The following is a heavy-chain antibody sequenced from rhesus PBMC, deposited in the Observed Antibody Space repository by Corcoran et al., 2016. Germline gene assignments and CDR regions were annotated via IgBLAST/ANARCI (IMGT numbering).Heavy chain of an antibody. CDR1: GGSLRSRNW. D-gene: IGHD3-3*01. Sequence: QVQLQESGPAVVKPSTTLSLPCAGSGGSLRSRNWGSWIRQSPGQGLEWNGGIYGSGGSTEYNPSLKSRVTISKDTSKNQFSLKLSSVTAADTAVYYCASRITIFGLVISAFDFWGQGLRVTVSS. CDR3: ASRITIFGLVISAFDF. CDR2: IYGSGGST. V-gene: IGHV4-93*01. J-gene: IGHJ3*01.